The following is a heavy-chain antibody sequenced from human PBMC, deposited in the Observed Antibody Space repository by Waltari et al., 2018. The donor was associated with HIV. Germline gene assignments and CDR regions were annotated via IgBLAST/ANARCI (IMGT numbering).Heavy chain of an antibody. Sequence: QVQLAESGGGVVQPGRSLRLSCLASGFIFNKFGMHWVRQKPGKGLEWVAAIWYDGGNEYYADSVKGRFTISRDNSKNTLYLQMNSLRAEDTAVYYCARDWTITATTRVDFWGPGTLVTVSS. CDR1: GFIFNKFG. D-gene: IGHD1-20*01. CDR3: ARDWTITATTRVDF. J-gene: IGHJ4*03. V-gene: IGHV3-33*01. CDR2: IWYDGGNE.